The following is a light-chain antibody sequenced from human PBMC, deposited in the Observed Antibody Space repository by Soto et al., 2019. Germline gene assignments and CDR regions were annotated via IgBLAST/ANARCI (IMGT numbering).Light chain of an antibody. V-gene: IGKV3-11*01. Sequence: EIVLTQSPATLALSPGERATLSCRASQSVSSFLAWYQQKPGQAPRLLIYDASKRATGISARFSGSGSGTDFTLTIRSLEPEDFAVYYCQQRSSWPLTFGGGTKVEIK. CDR1: QSVSSF. J-gene: IGKJ4*01. CDR3: QQRSSWPLT. CDR2: DAS.